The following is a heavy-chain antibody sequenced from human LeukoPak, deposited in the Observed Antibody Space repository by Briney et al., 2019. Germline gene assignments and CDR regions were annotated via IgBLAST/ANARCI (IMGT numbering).Heavy chain of an antibody. J-gene: IGHJ4*02. V-gene: IGHV3-9*01. CDR2: ISWNNENI. CDR3: AKDKDTFFETSGYYDY. D-gene: IGHD3-22*01. Sequence: GGSLRLSCAASGFTFDDYAMHWVRQAPGKGLEWVSGISWNNENIGYADSVRGRFTISRDSAKNSLFLQMNSLRPEDTALYYCAKDKDTFFETSGYYDYWGQGTLVTVSS. CDR1: GFTFDDYA.